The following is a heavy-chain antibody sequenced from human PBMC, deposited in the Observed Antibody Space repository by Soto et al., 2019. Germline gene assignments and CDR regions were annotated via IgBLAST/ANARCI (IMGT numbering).Heavy chain of an antibody. CDR2: ISYDGSNK. V-gene: IGHV3-30*18. J-gene: IGHJ4*02. Sequence: GSLRLSCAASGFTFSSYGMHWVRQAPGKGLEWVAVISYDGSNKYYADSVKGRFTISRDNSKNTLYLQMNSLRAEDTAVYYCAKSLVSLAPFDYWGQGTLVTVSS. CDR1: GFTFSSYG. CDR3: AKSLVSLAPFDY. D-gene: IGHD6-6*01.